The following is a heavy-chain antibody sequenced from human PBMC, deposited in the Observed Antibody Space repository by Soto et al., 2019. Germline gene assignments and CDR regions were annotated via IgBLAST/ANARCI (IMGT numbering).Heavy chain of an antibody. D-gene: IGHD1-20*01. Sequence: QTGGSLRLSCAASGFTFSSYSMNWVRQAPGKGLEWVSYISSSSSTIYYADSVKGRFTISRDNAKNSLYLQMNSLRDEDTAVYYCARDKTMMRRYNWNAVSAFDIWGQGTMVTVS. CDR3: ARDKTMMRRYNWNAVSAFDI. CDR1: GFTFSSYS. V-gene: IGHV3-48*02. J-gene: IGHJ3*02. CDR2: ISSSSSTI.